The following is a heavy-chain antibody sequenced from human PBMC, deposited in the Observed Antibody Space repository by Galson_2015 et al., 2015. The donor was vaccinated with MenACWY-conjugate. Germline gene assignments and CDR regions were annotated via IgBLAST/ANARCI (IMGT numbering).Heavy chain of an antibody. V-gene: IGHV3-23*01. D-gene: IGHD3-10*01. CDR3: AQGAGSRWFDP. CDR2: ISTTGGTT. Sequence: SLRLSCAASGFTFSDYYMSWVRQAPGKGLEWVSSISTTGGTTYYADSVKGRFTISRDNSKNTLYLQMNSLRAGDTAVYYCAQGAGSRWFDPWGQGTLVIVSS. CDR1: GFTFSDYY. J-gene: IGHJ5*02.